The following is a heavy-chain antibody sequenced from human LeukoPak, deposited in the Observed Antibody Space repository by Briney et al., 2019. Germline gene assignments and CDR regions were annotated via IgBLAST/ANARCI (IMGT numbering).Heavy chain of an antibody. CDR3: AKDLICDPSEKCVDY. J-gene: IGHJ4*02. CDR2: ISGSGGST. D-gene: IGHD2-21*01. CDR1: GFTFSSYA. V-gene: IGHV3-23*01. Sequence: PGGSLRLSCAASGFTFSSYAMSWVRQAPGKGLEWVSAISGSGGSTYYADSVKGRFTISRDNSKNTLYLQMNSLRAEDTAVYYCAKDLICDPSEKCVDYWGQGTLVTVSS.